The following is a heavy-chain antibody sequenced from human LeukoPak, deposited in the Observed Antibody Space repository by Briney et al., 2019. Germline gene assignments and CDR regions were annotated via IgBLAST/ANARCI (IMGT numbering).Heavy chain of an antibody. Sequence: GGSLRLSCAASGFTFSDYYMSWIRQAPGKGLEWVSYISSSGSTIYYADSVKGRFTISRDNAKNSLYLQMNSLSAEDTAVYYCASDYYDFWSGHDYFDYWGQGTLVTVSS. CDR3: ASDYYDFWSGHDYFDY. CDR2: ISSSGSTI. CDR1: GFTFSDYY. J-gene: IGHJ4*02. D-gene: IGHD3-3*01. V-gene: IGHV3-11*04.